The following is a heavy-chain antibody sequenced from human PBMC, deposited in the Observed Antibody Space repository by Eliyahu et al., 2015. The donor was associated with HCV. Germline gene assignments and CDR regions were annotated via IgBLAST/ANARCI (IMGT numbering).Heavy chain of an antibody. CDR1: GGSFPNYY. V-gene: IGHV4-34*01. Sequence: QVQLQQWGAGLLKPSETLSLTCAVYGGSFPNYYWSWIRQPPGKGLEWIGEINHSGGTNYNPSLKSRVTISVDTSKNQFSLKLTSVTAADTAVYYCARGGFQGVRRQRSRWFDPWGQGTLVTVSS. CDR3: ARGGFQGVRRQRSRWFDP. D-gene: IGHD3-10*01. J-gene: IGHJ5*02. CDR2: INHSGGT.